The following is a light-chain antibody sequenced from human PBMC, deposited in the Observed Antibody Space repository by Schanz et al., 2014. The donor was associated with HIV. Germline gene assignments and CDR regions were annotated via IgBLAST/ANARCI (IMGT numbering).Light chain of an antibody. J-gene: IGLJ1*01. Sequence: QSVLTQPPSVSGAPGQRVTISCTGSSSNIGAGFDVHWYQQLPGTAPKLLIYSNNQRPSGVPDRFSGSKSGNTASLIVSGLQAEDEADYYCSSYAGSSYVFGTGTKLTVL. V-gene: IGLV1-40*01. CDR2: SNN. CDR1: SSNIGAGFD. CDR3: SSYAGSSYV.